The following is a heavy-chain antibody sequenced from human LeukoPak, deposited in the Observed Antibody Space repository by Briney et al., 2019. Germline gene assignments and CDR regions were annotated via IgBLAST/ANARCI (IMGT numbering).Heavy chain of an antibody. D-gene: IGHD3-10*01. J-gene: IGHJ6*03. CDR2: ISSSSYI. CDR3: ARGITMVHTDYYYYYMDV. CDR1: GFTFSSYS. V-gene: IGHV3-21*01. Sequence: GGSLRLSCAASGFTFSSYSMNWVRQAPGKGLEWVSSISSSSYIYYADSVKGRFTISRDNAKNSLYLQMNSLRAEDTAVYYCARGITMVHTDYYYYYMDVWGKGTTVTISS.